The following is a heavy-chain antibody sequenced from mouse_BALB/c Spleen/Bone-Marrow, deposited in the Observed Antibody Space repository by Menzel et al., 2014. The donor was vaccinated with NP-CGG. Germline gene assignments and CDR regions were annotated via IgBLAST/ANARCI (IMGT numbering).Heavy chain of an antibody. Sequence: QVQLQQSGPELVKPGASVKISCKASGYAFSSSWMNWVKLRPGQGLEWIGQIYPGDGDTDFNGKFKDKATLTADESSNTAYMQHSSLTSEDSAVYFCARGGISVDYWGQGTTLTVSS. CDR1: GYAFSSSW. V-gene: IGHV1-80*01. CDR3: ARGGISVDY. CDR2: IYPGDGDT. J-gene: IGHJ2*01.